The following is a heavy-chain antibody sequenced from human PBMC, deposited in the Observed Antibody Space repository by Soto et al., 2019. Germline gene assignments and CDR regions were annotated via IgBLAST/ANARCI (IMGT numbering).Heavy chain of an antibody. V-gene: IGHV1-18*04. CDR2: FSGYNDNT. CDR3: ARSGSAADYYYPGLDV. Sequence: QVQLVQSGAEVKKPGASVKVSCKASGYTFTSYGFSWVRRAPGLGLEWMGWFSGYNDNTNYAQKFQGRVTMTTDTSTRTAYMELRSLRSDDTAVYYCARSGSAADYYYPGLDVWGQGTTVTVSS. J-gene: IGHJ6*02. CDR1: GYTFTSYG. D-gene: IGHD6-25*01.